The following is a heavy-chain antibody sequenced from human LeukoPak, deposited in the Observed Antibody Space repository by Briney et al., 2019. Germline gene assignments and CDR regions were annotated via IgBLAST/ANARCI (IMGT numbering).Heavy chain of an antibody. CDR2: IYYSGST. CDR1: GGSISSSSYY. Sequence: SETLSLTCTVSGGSISSSSYYWGWIRQPPGKGLEWIGSIYYSGSTYYNPSLKSRVTISVDTSKNQFSLKLSSVTAADTAVYYCARLKKGFTFDYWGQGTLVTVSS. J-gene: IGHJ4*02. CDR3: ARLKKGFTFDY. V-gene: IGHV4-39*07.